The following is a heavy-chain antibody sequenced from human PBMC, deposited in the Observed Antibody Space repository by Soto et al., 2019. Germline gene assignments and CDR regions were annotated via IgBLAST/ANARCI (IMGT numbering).Heavy chain of an antibody. CDR2: ISGSGGAT. J-gene: IGHJ4*02. CDR3: AREEPHPAPLVF. Sequence: PGGSLRLSCVVSGFIPSSYAMSWVRQAPGKGLEWVSGISGSGGATSYADSVKGRFTISRDNSKSTLYLQMNSLGAEDTAEYFCAREEPHPAPLVFWGQGTQVTVSS. CDR1: GFIPSSYA. V-gene: IGHV3-23*01.